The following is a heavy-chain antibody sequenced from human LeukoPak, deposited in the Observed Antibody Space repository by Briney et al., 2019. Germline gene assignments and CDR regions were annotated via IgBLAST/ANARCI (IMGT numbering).Heavy chain of an antibody. CDR3: AKGPKLGDGFHCDY. CDR2: ISGSADNT. V-gene: IGHV3-23*01. D-gene: IGHD5-24*01. J-gene: IGHJ4*02. CDR1: GFIFDNYA. Sequence: PGGSLRLSCVASGFIFDNYALSWVRQAPGKGLEWVSGISGSADNTYYADSEKGRFTISRDISKNTVYLQMNNLRVDDTAVYYCAKGPKLGDGFHCDYWGQGTLVTVSS.